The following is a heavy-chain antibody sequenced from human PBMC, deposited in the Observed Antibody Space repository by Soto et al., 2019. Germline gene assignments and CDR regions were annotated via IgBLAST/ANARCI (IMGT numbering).Heavy chain of an antibody. D-gene: IGHD3-10*01. J-gene: IGHJ6*01. CDR3: ARHELEEMVRGVMTVYTGMDV. V-gene: IGHV4-39*01. CDR1: GGSISSSSYY. Sequence: SETLSLTCTVSGGSISSSSYYWGWIRQPPGKGLEWIGSIYYSGSTYYNPSLKSRVTISVDTSKNQFSLKLSSVTAADTAAYYCARHELEEMVRGVMTVYTGMDVWAEGATSAVSS. CDR2: IYYSGST.